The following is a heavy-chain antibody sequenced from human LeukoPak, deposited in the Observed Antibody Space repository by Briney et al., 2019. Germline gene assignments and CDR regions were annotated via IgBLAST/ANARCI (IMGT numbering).Heavy chain of an antibody. J-gene: IGHJ3*02. Sequence: GGSLRLSCAASGFTFNSYWMSWVRQAPGKGLEWVANINQDGSDKYYVDSVKGRFTFSRDNAKNSLYLQMNSLRAEDTGVYYCARVFRPSLTVFIIRGAFDIWGQGTMVTVSS. CDR1: GFTFNSYW. CDR2: INQDGSDK. D-gene: IGHD3-3*01. V-gene: IGHV3-7*01. CDR3: ARVFRPSLTVFIIRGAFDI.